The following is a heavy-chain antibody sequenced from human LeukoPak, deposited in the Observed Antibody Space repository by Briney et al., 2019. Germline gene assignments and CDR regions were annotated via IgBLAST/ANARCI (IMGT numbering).Heavy chain of an antibody. CDR2: IHASGSS. J-gene: IGHJ4*02. CDR1: GVSITSYH. V-gene: IGHV4-4*07. CDR3: ARDGLYSYGYSYFDY. Sequence: SETLSLTCTVSGVSITSYHWSWIRQPAGKGLEWIGRIHASGSSNYNPSLKSRVTMSVDTSKNQFSLKLTSVAAADTAVYYCARDGLYSYGYSYFDYWGQGTLVTVSP. D-gene: IGHD3-22*01.